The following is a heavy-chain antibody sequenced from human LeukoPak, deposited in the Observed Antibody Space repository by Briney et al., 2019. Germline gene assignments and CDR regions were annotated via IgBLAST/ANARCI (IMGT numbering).Heavy chain of an antibody. CDR1: GLTFSSYS. CDR2: IISSSSYI. D-gene: IGHD6-19*01. J-gene: IGHJ4*02. V-gene: IGHV3-21*01. Sequence: RTGGALRLSCSASGLTFSSYSMNWGRQAPGKGVGGVSSIISSSSYIYYADSVKGRFTISRDNAKNSLYLQMNSLRAEDTAVYYCARGGQQWLVHGDYWGQGTLVTVSS. CDR3: ARGGQQWLVHGDY.